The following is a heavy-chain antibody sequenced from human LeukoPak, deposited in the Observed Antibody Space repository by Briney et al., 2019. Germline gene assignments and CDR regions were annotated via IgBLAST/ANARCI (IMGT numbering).Heavy chain of an antibody. Sequence: GGSLRLSCAASGFTFRNYGMHWVRQAPGKGLEWVALIWFDGSKKYHADSVKGRFTITRDNSNNTLYLQMNSLRAEDTAVYYCATKDILFAGASETSDVWGQRTLVTVSS. CDR1: GFTFRNYG. V-gene: IGHV3-33*01. J-gene: IGHJ3*01. CDR3: ATKDILFAGASETSDV. CDR2: IWFDGSKK.